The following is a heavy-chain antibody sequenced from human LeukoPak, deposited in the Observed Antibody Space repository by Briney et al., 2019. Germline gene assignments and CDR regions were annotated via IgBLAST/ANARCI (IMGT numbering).Heavy chain of an antibody. Sequence: SVKVSCKASGGTFRSYAITWVRQAPGKGLEWMGGIIPMVNTPKYAQKFQGRVSITADESTSTGYMEVSSLRSEDTAVYYCAIFQGTYGDNENDYWGQGTLVTVSS. V-gene: IGHV1-69*01. J-gene: IGHJ4*02. CDR1: GGTFRSYA. CDR3: AIFQGTYGDNENDY. CDR2: IIPMVNTP. D-gene: IGHD4-17*01.